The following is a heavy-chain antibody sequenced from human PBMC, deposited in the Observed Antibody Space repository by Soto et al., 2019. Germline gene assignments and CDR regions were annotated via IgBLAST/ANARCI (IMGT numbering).Heavy chain of an antibody. Sequence: QVQLVESGGVVVQPGRSLRLSCAASGFTFSSYGMHWVRQAPGKGLEWVAVIWYDGSNKYYADSVKGRFTISRDNSKNTLYLQMNSLRAEDTAVYYCARRVCSCGSGLRGDYYGMDVWGQGTTVTVSS. CDR1: GFTFSSYG. D-gene: IGHD2-15*01. CDR2: IWYDGSNK. J-gene: IGHJ6*02. V-gene: IGHV3-33*01. CDR3: ARRVCSCGSGLRGDYYGMDV.